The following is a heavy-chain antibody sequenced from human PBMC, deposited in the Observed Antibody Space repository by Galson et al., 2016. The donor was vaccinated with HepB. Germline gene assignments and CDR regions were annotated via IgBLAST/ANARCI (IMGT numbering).Heavy chain of an antibody. CDR1: GFTFKNYV. CDR3: ASNWDKDY. Sequence: SLRLSCAASGFTFKNYVMSWVRQAPGKGLEWVSVIYSGGGTVYADSVKGRFTISRDNSKYTLYLQMNRLRAEDTAVYYCASNWDKDYWGQGTLVTVSS. CDR2: IYSGGGT. D-gene: IGHD7-27*01. J-gene: IGHJ4*02. V-gene: IGHV3-53*01.